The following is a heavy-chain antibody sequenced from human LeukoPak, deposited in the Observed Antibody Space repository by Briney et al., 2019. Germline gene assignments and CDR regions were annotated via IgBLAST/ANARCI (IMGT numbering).Heavy chain of an antibody. J-gene: IGHJ4*02. CDR2: MRPDTGDT. CDR3: ARRGGSGSWSY. Sequence: ASVKVSCKTSGYTFTNNDIHWVRQAPGQALEWMGWMRPDTGDTGYAQKFQGRVTMTRDTSTSTVYMELSSLRSEDTAVYYCARRGGSGSWSYWGQGTLVTVSS. CDR1: GYTFTNND. V-gene: IGHV1-8*01. D-gene: IGHD1-26*01.